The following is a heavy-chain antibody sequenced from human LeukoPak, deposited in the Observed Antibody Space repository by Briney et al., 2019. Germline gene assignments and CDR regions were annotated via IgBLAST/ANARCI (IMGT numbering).Heavy chain of an antibody. V-gene: IGHV1-46*01. Sequence: ASVKVSCKASGYTFTSYYMHWVRQAPGQGLEWMGIINPSGGSTSYAQKFQGRVTMTRDMSTSTVYMELSSLRSEDTAVYYWARGVTAKTIWFDPWGQETLVTVSS. CDR3: ARGVTAKTIWFDP. J-gene: IGHJ5*02. CDR2: INPSGGST. CDR1: GYTFTSYY. D-gene: IGHD1-14*01.